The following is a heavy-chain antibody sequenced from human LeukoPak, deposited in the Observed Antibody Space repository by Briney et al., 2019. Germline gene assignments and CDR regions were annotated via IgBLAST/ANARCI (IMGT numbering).Heavy chain of an antibody. CDR3: AREGLWGAARDAFDI. Sequence: GRCLRLSCAASGFTFSSYVMHWVRQAPGKGLEWVADICISANNIYYADCVKGRFTISRDNAKNSLYLQMNSLRVEDTAVYYCAREGLWGAARDAFDIWGQGTMVTVSS. V-gene: IGHV3-48*03. CDR2: ICISANNI. D-gene: IGHD6-6*01. CDR1: GFTFSSYV. J-gene: IGHJ3*02.